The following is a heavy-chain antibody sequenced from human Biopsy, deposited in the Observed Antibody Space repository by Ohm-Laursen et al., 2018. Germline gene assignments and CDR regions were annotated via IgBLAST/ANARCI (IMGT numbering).Heavy chain of an antibody. Sequence: SETLSLTCNVSGGDINNYYWSWIRQPAGKGLEWIGRIYPGGSTNYNPSLKSRVTMSVDTSKKQLSLRLRSVTAAVTAMYYCASVVLGPTNDAFDLWGQGTMVVVSS. CDR1: GGDINNYY. CDR2: IYPGGST. J-gene: IGHJ3*01. V-gene: IGHV4-4*07. CDR3: ASVVLGPTNDAFDL. D-gene: IGHD3-22*01.